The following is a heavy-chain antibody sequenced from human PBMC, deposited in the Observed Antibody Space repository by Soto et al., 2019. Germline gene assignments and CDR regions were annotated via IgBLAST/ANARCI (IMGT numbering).Heavy chain of an antibody. CDR2: TYYRSKWYN. Sequence: QSQTLSLTCAISGDSVSSNSAAWNWLRQSPSRGLEWLGRTYYRSKWYNDYAVSVKSRITINPDTSKNQFSLQLNSVTPEDTAVYYCARDPVVVAAPNGPASGFDYWGQGTLVTVSS. J-gene: IGHJ4*02. D-gene: IGHD2-15*01. V-gene: IGHV6-1*01. CDR1: GDSVSSNSAA. CDR3: ARDPVVVAAPNGPASGFDY.